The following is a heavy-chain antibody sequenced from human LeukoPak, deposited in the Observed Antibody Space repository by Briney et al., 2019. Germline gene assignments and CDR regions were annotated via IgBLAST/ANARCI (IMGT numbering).Heavy chain of an antibody. CDR3: VRGHSSSSNYFDY. CDR2: ISGNGGST. J-gene: IGHJ4*02. Sequence: PGGSLRLSCSASGFTFSSYGMRWVRQAPGKGLEYVSGISGNGGSTNYADSVKGRFTISRDNSKNTLYLQMNSLRPEDTAVYYCVRGHSSSSNYFDYWGRGSLVTVSS. CDR1: GFTFSSYG. V-gene: IGHV3-64D*09. D-gene: IGHD6-6*01.